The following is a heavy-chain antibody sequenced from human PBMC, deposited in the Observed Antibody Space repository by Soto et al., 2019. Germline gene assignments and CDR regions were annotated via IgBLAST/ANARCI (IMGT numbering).Heavy chain of an antibody. CDR2: IYYSGGT. CDR1: GGSISSYY. D-gene: IGHD3-16*02. V-gene: IGHV4-59*01. CDR3: ARFIGADAFDM. J-gene: IGHJ3*02. Sequence: SETLSLTCTVSGGSISSYYWSSIRQPPGKGLEWIGYIYYSGGTNYNPSLRSRVAISVDTSKSQLSLRLSSVTAADTAVYYCARFIGADAFDMWGQGSMVTVSS.